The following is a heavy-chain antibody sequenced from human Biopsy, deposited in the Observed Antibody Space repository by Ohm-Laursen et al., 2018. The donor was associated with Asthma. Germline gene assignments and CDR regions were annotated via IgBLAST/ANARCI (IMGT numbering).Heavy chain of an antibody. CDR2: MNPNSGNT. J-gene: IGHJ3*02. CDR3: ARTYYDFLTGQVNDAFAI. CDR1: GYTFINND. V-gene: IGHV1-8*01. D-gene: IGHD3-9*01. Sequence: SVKVSCKASGYTFINNDINWVRQAAGQGLEWMGWMNPNSGNTGYAQKFHGRVTMTRDTSINTVYMELSSLRSEDTAVYYCARTYYDFLTGQVNDAFAIWGQGTMVTVSS.